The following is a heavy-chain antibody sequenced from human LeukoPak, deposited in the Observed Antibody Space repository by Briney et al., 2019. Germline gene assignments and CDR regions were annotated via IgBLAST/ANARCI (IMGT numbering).Heavy chain of an antibody. CDR2: SSGSGGST. Sequence: GGSLRLSCAASGFTFRSYAMSWLRQAPGKGLEWVSASSGSGGSTYYADSVKVRFTISRDNSKNTLYLQMNSLRAEDTAVYYCARVTYGSGEFDYWGQGTLVTVSS. CDR3: ARVTYGSGEFDY. V-gene: IGHV3-23*01. J-gene: IGHJ4*02. CDR1: GFTFRSYA. D-gene: IGHD3-10*01.